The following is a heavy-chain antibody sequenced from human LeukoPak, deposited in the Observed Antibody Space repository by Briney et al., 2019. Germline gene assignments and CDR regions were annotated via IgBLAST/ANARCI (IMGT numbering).Heavy chain of an antibody. J-gene: IGHJ4*02. V-gene: IGHV3-30*02. CDR1: GFTFSIYG. CDR3: AKDRPEVVGPKYFDY. D-gene: IGHD1-26*01. CDR2: IPYDGSDE. Sequence: GGSLRLSCAASGFTFSIYGMHWVRQAPGKGLEWVAFIPYDGSDEYYPDSVNGRFTISRDNSKNTLYLQMNSLRAEDTALYYCAKDRPEVVGPKYFDYWGQGTLVTVSS.